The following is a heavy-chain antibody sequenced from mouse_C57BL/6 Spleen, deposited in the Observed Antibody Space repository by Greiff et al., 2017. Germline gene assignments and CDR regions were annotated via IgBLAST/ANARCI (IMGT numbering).Heavy chain of an antibody. CDR2: IYPSDSGT. CDR3: ARAFYDCYYAFAY. Sequence: QVQLQQPGAELVRPGSSVKLSCKASGYTFTSYWMDWVKQRPGQGLEWIGNIYPSDSGTHYNQKFKDKATLTVDKSSSTAYMQLSSLTSEDSAVYYCARAFYDCYYAFAYWGQGTLVTVSA. D-gene: IGHD2-3*01. J-gene: IGHJ3*01. V-gene: IGHV1-61*01. CDR1: GYTFTSYW.